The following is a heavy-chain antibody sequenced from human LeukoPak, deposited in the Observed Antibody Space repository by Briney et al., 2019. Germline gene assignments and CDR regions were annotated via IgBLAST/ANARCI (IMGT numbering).Heavy chain of an antibody. CDR2: IYSGGST. D-gene: IGHD6-13*01. V-gene: IGHV3-66*02. CDR1: GFTVSSNY. CDR3: ARVQQLVYYYYYYYMDV. J-gene: IGHJ6*03. Sequence: GGSLRLSCAASGFTVSSNYMSWVRQAPGKGLEWVSVIYSGGSTYYADSVKGRFTISRDNSKNTLYLQMNSLRAEDTAVYYCARVQQLVYYYYYYYMDVWGKGTTVTVSS.